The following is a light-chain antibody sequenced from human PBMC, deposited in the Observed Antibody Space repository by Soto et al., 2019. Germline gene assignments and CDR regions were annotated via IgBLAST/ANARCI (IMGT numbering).Light chain of an antibody. Sequence: EIVVTQSPATLSVSPGERATLSCRASQSISSNLAWFQQKPGQAPRLLMYGASTRATGIPARFSGSGSGTEFTLTISSLQSEDFAVYYCQQYNDWPRTFGQGTKVGIK. CDR3: QQYNDWPRT. CDR2: GAS. V-gene: IGKV3-15*01. CDR1: QSISSN. J-gene: IGKJ1*01.